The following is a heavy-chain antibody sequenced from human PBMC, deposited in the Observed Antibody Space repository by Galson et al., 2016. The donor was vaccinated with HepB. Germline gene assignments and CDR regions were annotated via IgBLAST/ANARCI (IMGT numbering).Heavy chain of an antibody. CDR1: GFTVTHDY. D-gene: IGHD5-18*01. Sequence: LRLSCATPGFTVTHDYMTWVRQAPGKGLEWVSLIYGSDNTYYADSVKGRFTISRDISKSTLFLQMNSLRAEDTAVYYCAIVGGSSYGLRSDPLDIWGQGTMVTVSS. J-gene: IGHJ3*02. CDR2: IYGSDNT. V-gene: IGHV3-53*01. CDR3: AIVGGSSYGLRSDPLDI.